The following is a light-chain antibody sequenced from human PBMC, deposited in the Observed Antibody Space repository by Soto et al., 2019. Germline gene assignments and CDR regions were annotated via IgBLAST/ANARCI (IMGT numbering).Light chain of an antibody. Sequence: DFVMTQSPDSLAVSLGERATINCKSSQNVLYNSNSKNYLAWYQQKPGQPPKLLFYWASTRESGVPDRFSASGSGTDFTRTISSLQADDVAVYYCQQYYSPPHTFGQGTKLEIK. CDR2: WAS. J-gene: IGKJ2*01. V-gene: IGKV4-1*01. CDR1: QNVLYNSNSKNY. CDR3: QQYYSPPHT.